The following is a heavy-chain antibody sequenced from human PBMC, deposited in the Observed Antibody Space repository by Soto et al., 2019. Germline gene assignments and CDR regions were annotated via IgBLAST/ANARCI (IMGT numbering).Heavy chain of an antibody. V-gene: IGHV3-33*01. D-gene: IGHD4-17*01. CDR2: IWYDGSNK. CDR3: ARAYGDYKDYFDY. Sequence: GGSLRLSCAASGFTFSSYGMHWVRQAPGKGLEWVAVIWYDGSNKYYADSVKGRFTISRDNSKNPLYLQMNSLRAEDTAVYYCARAYGDYKDYFDYWGQGTLVTVSS. CDR1: GFTFSSYG. J-gene: IGHJ4*02.